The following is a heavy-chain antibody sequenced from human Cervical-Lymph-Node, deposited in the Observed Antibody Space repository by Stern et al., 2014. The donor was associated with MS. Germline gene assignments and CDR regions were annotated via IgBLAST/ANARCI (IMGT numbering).Heavy chain of an antibody. CDR3: ARVRSFNILTGYSAFDI. Sequence: QDQLVQSGAEVKKPGASVKVSCKASGYTFTSYAMHWVRQAPGQRLEWMGWVNPGNGKTKYSQKFQGRVTITRDTSSSTSYMELSSLGSEDTAVYYCARVRSFNILTGYSAFDIWGQGTMVTVSS. CDR2: VNPGNGKT. D-gene: IGHD3-9*01. CDR1: GYTFTSYA. J-gene: IGHJ3*02. V-gene: IGHV1-3*01.